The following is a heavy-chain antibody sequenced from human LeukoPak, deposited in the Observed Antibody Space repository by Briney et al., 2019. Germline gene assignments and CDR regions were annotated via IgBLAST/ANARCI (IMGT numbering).Heavy chain of an antibody. CDR3: ARISSSNWYNERGAFDV. J-gene: IGHJ3*01. CDR1: GGSISSYY. CDR2: VYYTGST. Sequence: SETLSLTCTVSGGSISSYYWSWVRQPPGKGLEWVGFVYYTGSTNYSPSLKSRVTISVDTSKNQFSLKLRSVTAADTAVYYCARISSSNWYNERGAFDVWGQGTMVTVSS. D-gene: IGHD6-13*01. V-gene: IGHV4-59*01.